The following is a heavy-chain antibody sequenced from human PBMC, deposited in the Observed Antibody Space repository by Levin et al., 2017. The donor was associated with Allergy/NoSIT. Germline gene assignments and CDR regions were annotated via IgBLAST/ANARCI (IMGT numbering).Heavy chain of an antibody. CDR3: AKTPQIYCTSTSCHGFDP. CDR1: GFTLSSYV. J-gene: IGHJ5*02. CDR2: LSGSDGRR. V-gene: IGHV3-23*01. D-gene: IGHD2-2*01. Sequence: GGSLRLSCAASGFTLSSYVMNWVRQAPGKGLEWVSSLSGSDGRRYYAASVKGRFTISGDNSKNTLFLQMDSLRAEDTAVYYCAKTPQIYCTSTSCHGFDPWGQGTLVTVSS.